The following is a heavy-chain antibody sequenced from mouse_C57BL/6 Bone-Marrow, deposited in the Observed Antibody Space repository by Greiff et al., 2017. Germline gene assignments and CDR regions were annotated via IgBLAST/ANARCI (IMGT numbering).Heavy chain of an antibody. CDR2: IYPRSGNT. D-gene: IGHD1-1*01. V-gene: IGHV1-81*01. Sequence: VQLKESGAELARPGASVKLSCKASGYTFTSYGISWVKQRTGQGLEWIGEIYPRSGNTYYNEKFKGKATLTADKSSSTAYMELRSMTSEDSEVYFCARRYYGLFAYWGQGTLVTVSA. CDR3: ARRYYGLFAY. CDR1: GYTFTSYG. J-gene: IGHJ3*01.